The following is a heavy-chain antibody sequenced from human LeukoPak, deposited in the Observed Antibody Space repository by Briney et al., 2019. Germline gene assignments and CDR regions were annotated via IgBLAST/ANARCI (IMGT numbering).Heavy chain of an antibody. D-gene: IGHD2-2*01. CDR1: GYSENFYG. CDR2: INPNSGGT. Sequence: GASVKVSCKTSGYSENFYGITWVRQAPGQGLEWMGWINPNSGGTNYAQKFQGRVTMTRDTSISTAYMELSRLRSDDTAVYYCARGREDIVVVPAARFDPWGQGTLVTVSS. CDR3: ARGREDIVVVPAARFDP. V-gene: IGHV1-2*02. J-gene: IGHJ5*02.